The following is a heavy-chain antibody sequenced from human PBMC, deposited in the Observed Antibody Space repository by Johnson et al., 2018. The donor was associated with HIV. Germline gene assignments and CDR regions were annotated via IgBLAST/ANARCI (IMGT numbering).Heavy chain of an antibody. V-gene: IGHV3-30*04. CDR3: ASSAFDI. J-gene: IGHJ3*02. CDR2: ISYDGSNK. CDR1: GFTFSSYA. Sequence: QVQLVESGGGVVQPGRSLRLSCAASGFTFSSYAMHWVHQAPGKGLAWVAVISYDGSNKYYADSVKGRFTISRDNSKTTLYLQMNSLRAEDTAVYYCASSAFDIWGQGTMVTVSS.